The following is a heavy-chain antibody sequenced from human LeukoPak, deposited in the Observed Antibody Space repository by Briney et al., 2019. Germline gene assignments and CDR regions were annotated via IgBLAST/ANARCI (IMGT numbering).Heavy chain of an antibody. CDR2: ISGSGGST. CDR1: GFTFSSYA. D-gene: IGHD2-2*01. Sequence: PGGSLRLSCAASGFTFSSYAMSWVRQAPGKGLEWVSAISGSGGSTYYADSVKGRFTISRDNSKNTLYLQMNSLRAEDTAVYYCVKPLAQYQLLSACWFDPWGQGTLVTVSS. V-gene: IGHV3-23*01. J-gene: IGHJ5*02. CDR3: VKPLAQYQLLSACWFDP.